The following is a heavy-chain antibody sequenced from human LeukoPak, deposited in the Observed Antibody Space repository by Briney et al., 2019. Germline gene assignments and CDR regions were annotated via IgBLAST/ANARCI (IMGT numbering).Heavy chain of an antibody. CDR3: ARGLRGYCSSTSCYTYYFDY. D-gene: IGHD2-2*02. J-gene: IGHJ4*02. Sequence: GASVTVSFTASGYTFTSYDINWVRQATGQGLEWMGWMNPNSGNTGYAQKFQGRVTMTRNTSISTAYMELSSLRSEDTAVYYCARGLRGYCSSTSCYTYYFDYWGQGTLVTVSS. CDR2: MNPNSGNT. V-gene: IGHV1-8*01. CDR1: GYTFTSYD.